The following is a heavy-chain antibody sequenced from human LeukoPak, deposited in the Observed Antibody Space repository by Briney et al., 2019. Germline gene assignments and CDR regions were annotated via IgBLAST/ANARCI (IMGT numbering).Heavy chain of an antibody. Sequence: ASVKVSCKASGYTFTSYAMHWVRQAPGQRLEWMGWINAGNGNTKYSQKFQGRVTITRDTSASTAYMELSSLRSEDTAVYYCARTRIQLWSILLDAFDIWGQGTMVTVSS. J-gene: IGHJ3*02. V-gene: IGHV1-3*01. CDR1: GYTFTSYA. CDR3: ARTRIQLWSILLDAFDI. CDR2: INAGNGNT. D-gene: IGHD5-18*01.